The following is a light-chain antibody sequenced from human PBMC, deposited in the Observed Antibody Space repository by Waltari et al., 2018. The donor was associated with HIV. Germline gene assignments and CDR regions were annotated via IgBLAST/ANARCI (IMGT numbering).Light chain of an antibody. CDR2: YDE. CDR1: SSNIGNNA. V-gene: IGLV1-36*01. Sequence: QSVLTQPPSVSEAPRQRVTISCSGSSSNIGNNAVNWYQQLPGKAPKLLIYYDELGPSGVSDRISGSKSGTSASLAISGLQSEDEADYYWAAWDDSLNGYVFGTGTKVTVL. J-gene: IGLJ1*01. CDR3: AAWDDSLNGYV.